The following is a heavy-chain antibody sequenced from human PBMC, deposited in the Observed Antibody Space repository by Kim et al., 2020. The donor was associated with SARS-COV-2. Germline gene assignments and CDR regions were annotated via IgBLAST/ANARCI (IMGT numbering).Heavy chain of an antibody. Sequence: GGSLRLSCAASGFTFSNAGMSWVRQAPGKGLEWVGRIKSKTDGGTTDYAAPVKGRFTISRDDSKNTLYLQMNSLKTEDTAVYYCKSGYSYGWDYYGMDVWGQGTPVTVSS. V-gene: IGHV3-15*01. CDR1: GFTFSNAG. CDR3: KSGYSYGWDYYGMDV. D-gene: IGHD5-18*01. CDR2: IKSKTDGGTT. J-gene: IGHJ6*02.